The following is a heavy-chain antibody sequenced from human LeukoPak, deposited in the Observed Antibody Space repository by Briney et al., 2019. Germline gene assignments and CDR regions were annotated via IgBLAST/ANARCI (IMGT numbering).Heavy chain of an antibody. CDR1: GGTFSSYA. CDR2: IIPIFGTA. V-gene: IGHV1-69*01. Sequence: SVKVSCKASGGTFSSYAISWVRQAPGQGLERMGGIIPIFGTANYAQKFQGRVTITADESTSTAYMELSSLRSEDTAVYYCARDAWAGGSSGNYYYYGMDVWGQGTTVTVSS. J-gene: IGHJ6*02. D-gene: IGHD6-6*01. CDR3: ARDAWAGGSSGNYYYYGMDV.